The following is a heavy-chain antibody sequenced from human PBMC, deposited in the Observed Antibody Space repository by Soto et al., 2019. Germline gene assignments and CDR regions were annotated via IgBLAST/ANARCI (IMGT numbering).Heavy chain of an antibody. Sequence: GGSLRLSCAASGFTFSSYAMSWVRQSPGKGLEWVSAISGSGGSTYYADSVKGRFTISRDNSKNTLYLQMNSLRAEDTAVYYCAKDPYSSSIDQLFDYWGQGTLVTVSS. J-gene: IGHJ4*02. V-gene: IGHV3-23*01. CDR3: AKDPYSSSIDQLFDY. CDR2: ISGSGGST. CDR1: GFTFSSYA. D-gene: IGHD6-13*01.